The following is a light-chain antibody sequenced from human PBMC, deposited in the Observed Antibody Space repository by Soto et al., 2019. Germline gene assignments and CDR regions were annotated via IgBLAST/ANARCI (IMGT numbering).Light chain of an antibody. CDR1: RGISSN. Sequence: IVMTQSPATLSVSPGERATLSCRASRGISSNLAWYQQKPGQAPRLLIYDASTRATGIPARFSGSGSGTEFTLNIGSLQSEDFAVYYCHQYNNWPPWTFGQGTKVEIK. J-gene: IGKJ1*01. CDR2: DAS. V-gene: IGKV3-15*01. CDR3: HQYNNWPPWT.